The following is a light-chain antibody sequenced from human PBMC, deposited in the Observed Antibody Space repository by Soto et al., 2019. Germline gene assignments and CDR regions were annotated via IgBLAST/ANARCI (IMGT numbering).Light chain of an antibody. V-gene: IGKV3-20*01. Sequence: EIVLTQSPGTLSLSPGERATLSCRASQSVSSSYLAWYQQKPGQAPRLLIYGASSRATGIPDRFSGSGSGTDFTVTISRLEPEDFAVYYCQQYGSSPLGQGTRLEIK. CDR2: GAS. J-gene: IGKJ5*01. CDR1: QSVSSSY. CDR3: QQYGSSP.